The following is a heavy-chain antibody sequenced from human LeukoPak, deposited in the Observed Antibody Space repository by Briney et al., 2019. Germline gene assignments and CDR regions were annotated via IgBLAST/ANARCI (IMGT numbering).Heavy chain of an antibody. CDR3: ASTVGTAMVNY. D-gene: IGHD5-18*01. J-gene: IGHJ4*02. CDR2: SYYNKIS. Sequence: SETLSLPCTVSGGSISSSSYYWGWIRQPPGRGLEWIGSSYYNKISYYTPSLRSRVTISVYTSKIQFSMKLRSVADADTDVYYCASTVGTAMVNYWGQGTLVTVSS. V-gene: IGHV4-39*01. CDR1: GGSISSSSYY.